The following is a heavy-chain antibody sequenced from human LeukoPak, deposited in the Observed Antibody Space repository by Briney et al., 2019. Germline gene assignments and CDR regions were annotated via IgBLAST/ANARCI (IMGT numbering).Heavy chain of an antibody. Sequence: TGGSLRLSSAASGFTVSSNYMSWVRQAPGKGQEWVSVIYSGGTTYYADFVKGRFTISRDNSKNTLYLQMNSLRGEDTAVYYCARAPPQGSSGYYYGWGQGTLVTVSS. J-gene: IGHJ4*02. V-gene: IGHV3-53*01. CDR1: GFTVSSNY. CDR2: IYSGGTT. CDR3: ARAPPQGSSGYYYG. D-gene: IGHD3-22*01.